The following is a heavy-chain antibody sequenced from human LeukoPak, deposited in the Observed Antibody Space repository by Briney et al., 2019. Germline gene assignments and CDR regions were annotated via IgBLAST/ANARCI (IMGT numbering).Heavy chain of an antibody. D-gene: IGHD2-2*02. V-gene: IGHV1-18*01. CDR1: GYTFTSYG. Sequence: GASVKVSCKASGYTFTSYGISWVRQAPGQGLEWMGWISAYSGNTNYAQKLQGRVTMTTDTSTSTAYMELRSLRSDDTAVYYCARVPFYLGYCSSTSCYTSGWFDPWGQGTLVTVSS. CDR3: ARVPFYLGYCSSTSCYTSGWFDP. CDR2: ISAYSGNT. J-gene: IGHJ5*02.